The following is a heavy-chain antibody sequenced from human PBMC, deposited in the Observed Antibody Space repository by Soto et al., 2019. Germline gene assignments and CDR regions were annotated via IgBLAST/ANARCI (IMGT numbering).Heavy chain of an antibody. CDR3: TRLISAAQDY. CDR1: GFVFKDSS. J-gene: IGHJ4*02. D-gene: IGHD3-10*01. Sequence: EVLLVASGAGLVQPGGSLKLSCAASGFVFKDSSIHWVRQASGTGLEWVGRIRDRAYKYATAYAASVIGRFTISRDDSNDKAYLQMDSLKTEDTAIYYCTRLISAAQDYWGPGTLVTVS. V-gene: IGHV3-73*01. CDR2: IRDRAYKYAT.